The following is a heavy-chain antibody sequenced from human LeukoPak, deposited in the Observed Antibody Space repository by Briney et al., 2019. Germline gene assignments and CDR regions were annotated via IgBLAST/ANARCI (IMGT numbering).Heavy chain of an antibody. Sequence: SVKVSCKASGGTFSSYAISWVRQAPGQGLEWMGRIIPILGIANYAQKFQGRVTITADKSTSTAYMELSSLRSEDTAVYYCAREPWSVVSVQLDYWGQGTLVTVSS. D-gene: IGHD4-23*01. CDR3: AREPWSVVSVQLDY. CDR1: GGTFSSYA. CDR2: IIPILGIA. J-gene: IGHJ4*02. V-gene: IGHV1-69*04.